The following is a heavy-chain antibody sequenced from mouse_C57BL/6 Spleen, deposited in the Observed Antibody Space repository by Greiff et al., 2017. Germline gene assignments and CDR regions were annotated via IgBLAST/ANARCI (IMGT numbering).Heavy chain of an antibody. CDR3: ARNGVWGFDY. CDR1: GYNFTSYW. J-gene: IGHJ2*01. Sequence: VQLQQSGAELVKPGASVKMSCKASGYNFTSYWITWVKKRPGQGLEWIGDIYPGSGSTNYNEKFKSKATLTVDTSSSTAYMQLSSLTSEDSAVYYCARNGVWGFDYWGQGTTLTVSS. D-gene: IGHD2-10*02. V-gene: IGHV1-55*01. CDR2: IYPGSGST.